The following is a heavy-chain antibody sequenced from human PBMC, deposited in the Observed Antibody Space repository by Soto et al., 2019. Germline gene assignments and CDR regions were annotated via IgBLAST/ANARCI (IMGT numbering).Heavy chain of an antibody. CDR2: ITSSGNNI. V-gene: IGHV3-11*04. CDR1: GFTFSDYH. D-gene: IGHD4-4*01. CDR3: AGPMTTVNH. Sequence: GGSLRLSCAASGFTFSDYHMSWIRQAPGKGLEWVSSITSSGNNIYYADSVKGRFTISRDNAKNSLYLQMNSLRAEDTAVYYCAGPMTTVNHWGQGTLVTVSS. J-gene: IGHJ4*02.